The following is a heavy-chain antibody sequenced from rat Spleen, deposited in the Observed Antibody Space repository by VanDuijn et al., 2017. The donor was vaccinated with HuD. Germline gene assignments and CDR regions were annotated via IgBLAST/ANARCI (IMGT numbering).Heavy chain of an antibody. D-gene: IGHD4-2*01. CDR3: GRHGSTGGFFDY. CDR2: ISYEGSST. Sequence: EVQLVESGGGLVQPGRSLKLSCAASGFTFSDYYMAWVRQAPKKGLEWVASISYEGSSTYYGDSVKGRFTISRDTAESTLYLQMSSLRSEDTATYYCGRHGSTGGFFDYWGQGVMVTVSS. J-gene: IGHJ2*01. CDR1: GFTFSDYY. V-gene: IGHV5-22*01.